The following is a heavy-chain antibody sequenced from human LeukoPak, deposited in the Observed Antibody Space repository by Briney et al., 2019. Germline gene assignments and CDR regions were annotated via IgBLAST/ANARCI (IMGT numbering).Heavy chain of an antibody. CDR3: ARDQQYDFWSGYSPFDY. CDR2: ISGSGGGT. Sequence: PGGSLRLSCAASGFTFRTYGMSWVRQAPGKGLEWVSSISGSGGGTYYPDSVKGRFTISRDNSKNTLYLQMNSLRAEDTAIYYCARDQQYDFWSGYSPFDYWGQGTLVTVSS. D-gene: IGHD3-3*01. CDR1: GFTFRTYG. V-gene: IGHV3-23*01. J-gene: IGHJ4*02.